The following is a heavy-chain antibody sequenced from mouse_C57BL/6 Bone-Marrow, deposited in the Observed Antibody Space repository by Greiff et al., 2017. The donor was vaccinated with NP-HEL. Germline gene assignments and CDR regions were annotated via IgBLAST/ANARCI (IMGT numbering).Heavy chain of an antibody. Sequence: QVQLQQSGPELVKPGASVKISCKASGYAFSSSWMNWVKQRPGKGLEWIGRIYPGDGDTNYNGKFKGKATLTADKSSSTAYMQLSSLTSEDSAVYFCARSLYYSNLWGQGTLVTVSA. D-gene: IGHD2-5*01. CDR3: ARSLYYSNL. CDR1: GYAFSSSW. J-gene: IGHJ3*01. CDR2: IYPGDGDT. V-gene: IGHV1-82*01.